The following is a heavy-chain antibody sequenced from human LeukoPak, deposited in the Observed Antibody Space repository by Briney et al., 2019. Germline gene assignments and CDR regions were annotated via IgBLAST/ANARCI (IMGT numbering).Heavy chain of an antibody. CDR1: GFTFSSYG. V-gene: IGHV3-30*03. D-gene: IGHD3-10*01. Sequence: PGGSLRLSCAASGFTFSSYGMHWVRQAPGKGLEWVAVISYDGSSKYYADSVKGRFTISRDNSKNTLYLQMNSLKAEDTAAYYCALGESFDYWGQGTLVTVSS. J-gene: IGHJ4*02. CDR3: ALGESFDY. CDR2: ISYDGSSK.